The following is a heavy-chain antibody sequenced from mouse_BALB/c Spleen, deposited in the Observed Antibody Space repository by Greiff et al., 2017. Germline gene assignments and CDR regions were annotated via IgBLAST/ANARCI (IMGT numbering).Heavy chain of an antibody. Sequence: DVKLVESGGGLVKPGGSLKLSCAASGFTFSSYAMSWVRQTPEKRLEWVASISSGGSTYYPDSVKGRFTISRDNARNILYLQMSSLRSEDTAMYYCARGGFHWYFDVWGAGTTVTVSS. CDR2: ISSGGST. CDR1: GFTFSSYA. CDR3: ARGGFHWYFDV. J-gene: IGHJ1*01. V-gene: IGHV5-6-5*01.